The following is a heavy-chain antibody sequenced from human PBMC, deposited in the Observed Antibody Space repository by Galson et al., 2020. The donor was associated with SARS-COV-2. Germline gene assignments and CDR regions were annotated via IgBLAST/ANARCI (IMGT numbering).Heavy chain of an antibody. D-gene: IGHD6-19*01. J-gene: IGHJ6*03. CDR2: ISGSGGST. CDR3: AKHNPDSKYSRGWYNCYDYMDV. V-gene: IGHV3-23*01. Sequence: GESLKISCAASGFTFSSYAMSWVRQAPGKGLEWVSAISGSGGSTYYADSVKGRFTISRDNSKNTLYLQMNSLRAEDTAVYYCAKHNPDSKYSRGWYNCYDYMDVWGKGSTVTVSS. CDR1: GFTFSSYA.